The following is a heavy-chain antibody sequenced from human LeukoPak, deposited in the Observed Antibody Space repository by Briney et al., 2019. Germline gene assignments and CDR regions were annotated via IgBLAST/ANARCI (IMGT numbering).Heavy chain of an antibody. J-gene: IGHJ4*02. CDR1: GASVSSYY. V-gene: IGHV4-4*07. D-gene: IGHD2-15*01. Sequence: PSETLSLTCTVSGASVSSYYWNWIRQPAGKGLEWIGRIYTCGNTNYNPSLKSRVTMSVDTSKNQFSLKLSSVTAADTAVYYCARELGYCSGGTCYFDYWGQGTLVTVSS. CDR2: IYTCGNT. CDR3: ARELGYCSGGTCYFDY.